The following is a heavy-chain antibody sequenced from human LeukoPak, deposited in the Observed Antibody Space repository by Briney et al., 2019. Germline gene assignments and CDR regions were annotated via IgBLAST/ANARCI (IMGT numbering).Heavy chain of an antibody. D-gene: IGHD6-13*01. J-gene: IGHJ6*02. Sequence: GGSLRLSCAASGFTFSSYGFHWVRQAPGKGLEWVAVISYDGSNKYYADSVKGRFIISRDNSKSTVYLQMNSLRAEDTAVYYCAKVSIAAAGTGYYYGMDVWGQGTTVTVSS. CDR1: GFTFSSYG. CDR3: AKVSIAAAGTGYYYGMDV. CDR2: ISYDGSNK. V-gene: IGHV3-30*18.